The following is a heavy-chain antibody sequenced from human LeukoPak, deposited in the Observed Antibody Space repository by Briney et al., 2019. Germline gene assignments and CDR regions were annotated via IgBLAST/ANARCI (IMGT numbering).Heavy chain of an antibody. J-gene: IGHJ5*02. CDR1: GGSFSGYY. D-gene: IGHD6-25*01. CDR2: INHSGST. V-gene: IGHV4-34*01. CDR3: ARVNQEQRERWFDP. Sequence: SETLSLTCAVYGGSFSGYYWSWIRQPPGKGLEWIGEINHSGSTNYNPSLKSRVTISVDTSKNQFSLKLSSVTAADTAVYYCARVNQEQRERWFDPWGQGTLVTVSS.